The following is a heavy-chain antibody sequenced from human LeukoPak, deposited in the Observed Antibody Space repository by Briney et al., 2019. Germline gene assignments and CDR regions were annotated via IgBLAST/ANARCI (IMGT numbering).Heavy chain of an antibody. CDR3: TTAQYGSGSSHKKYYFDY. Sequence: GGSLRLSCAASGFTFSNAWMSWVRQAPGKGLEWVGRIKSKTDGGTTDYAAPVKGRFAISRDDSKNTLYLQMNSLKTEDTAVYYCTTAQYGSGSSHKKYYFDYWGQGTLVTVSS. CDR2: IKSKTDGGTT. D-gene: IGHD3-10*01. CDR1: GFTFSNAW. V-gene: IGHV3-15*01. J-gene: IGHJ4*02.